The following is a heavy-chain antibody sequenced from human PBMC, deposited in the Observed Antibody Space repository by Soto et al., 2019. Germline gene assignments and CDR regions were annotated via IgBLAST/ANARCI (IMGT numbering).Heavy chain of an antibody. V-gene: IGHV3-74*01. CDR2: SNNDGSST. J-gene: IGHJ4*02. CDR3: ARDVQLQSFDC. D-gene: IGHD5-18*01. CDR1: GFTFSSYW. Sequence: EVQLVESGGGLVQPGGSLRLSCAASGFTFSSYWMHWVRQAPGKGLVWVSRSNNDGSSTSYADSVKGRFTASRDNAKNTLYLQMNSLRAEDTAVYYCARDVQLQSFDCWGQGSLVTVSS.